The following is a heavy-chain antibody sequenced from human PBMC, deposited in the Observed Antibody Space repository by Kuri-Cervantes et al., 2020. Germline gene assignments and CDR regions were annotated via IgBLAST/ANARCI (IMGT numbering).Heavy chain of an antibody. CDR3: ARHLPSDWGSPCYFDY. D-gene: IGHD7-27*01. CDR2: IYYSGST. J-gene: IGHJ4*02. V-gene: IGHV4-39*01. Sequence: SETLSLTCTVSGGSISSRSYYWGWIRQPPGKGLEWIGTIYYSGSTYYNPSLKSRVTISVDTSKNQFSLKLSSVTAADTALYYCARHLPSDWGSPCYFDYWGQGTLVTVSS. CDR1: GGSISSRSYY.